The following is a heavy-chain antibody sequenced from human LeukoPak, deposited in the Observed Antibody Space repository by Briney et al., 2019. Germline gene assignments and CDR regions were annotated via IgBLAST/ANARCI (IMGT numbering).Heavy chain of an antibody. CDR1: GFSFNSYS. J-gene: IGHJ4*02. V-gene: IGHV3-48*01. D-gene: IGHD6-6*01. CDR3: ARKNTTSSEDY. Sequence: PGGSLRLSCAASGFSFNSYSMNWVRQAPGKGLEWVSFISGSSSSIDYADSVKGRFTISRDNGKNSLFLHMNSLRAEDTAVYYCARKNTTSSEDYWGQGTLVTVSS. CDR2: ISGSSSSI.